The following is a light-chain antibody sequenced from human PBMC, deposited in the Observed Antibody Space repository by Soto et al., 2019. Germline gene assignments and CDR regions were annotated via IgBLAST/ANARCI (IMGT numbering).Light chain of an antibody. J-gene: IGKJ1*01. CDR3: QHYNSYSEA. CDR2: TAS. CDR1: QGVSND. Sequence: DIQMTQSPSSLSASVGDRVTISCRASQGVSNDLAWYQQKPGKAPKGLIYTASSLHSGVPSRFSGIGSGTDFTLTISSLQPEDFETYYCQHYNSYSEALGQGTKVDI. V-gene: IGKV1-17*01.